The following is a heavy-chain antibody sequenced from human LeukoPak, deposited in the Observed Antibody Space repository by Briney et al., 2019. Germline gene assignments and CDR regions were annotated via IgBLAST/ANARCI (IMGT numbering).Heavy chain of an antibody. D-gene: IGHD3-10*01. CDR3: ARGRGSLTY. CDR2: FYDTRSP. CDR1: GGSLSVYY. J-gene: IGHJ1*01. V-gene: IGHV4-59*01. Sequence: PETLSPTRTVSGGSLSVYYWSWIRQPPGKGLEWIGYFYDTRSPKYNSSLERRVTISVDMSRNQFSLNLTSVTTADTAVYYCARGRGSLTYWGQGPLATVS.